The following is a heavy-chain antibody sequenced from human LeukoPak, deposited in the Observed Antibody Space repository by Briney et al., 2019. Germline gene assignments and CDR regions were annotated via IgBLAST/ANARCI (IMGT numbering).Heavy chain of an antibody. CDR3: ARGVKPEAFDI. D-gene: IGHD2-8*01. CDR1: GGTFSSYA. CDR2: IIPILGIA. Sequence: SVKVSCKASGGTFSSYAISWVRQAPGQGLEWMGRIIPILGIANYAQKFQGRVTITADKSTSTAYMELSSLRSEDTAVYYCARGVKPEAFDIWGQGTMVTVSS. J-gene: IGHJ3*02. V-gene: IGHV1-69*04.